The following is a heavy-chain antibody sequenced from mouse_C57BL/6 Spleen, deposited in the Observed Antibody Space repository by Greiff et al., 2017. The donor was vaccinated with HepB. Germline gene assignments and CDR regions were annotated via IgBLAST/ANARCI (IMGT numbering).Heavy chain of an antibody. Sequence: QVHVKQSGAELVRPGASVKLSCKASGYTFTDYYINWVKQRPGQGLEWIARIYPGSGNTYYNEKFKGKATLTAEKSSSTAYMQLSSLTSEDSAVYFCARDGYDEGFAYWGQGTLVTVSA. J-gene: IGHJ3*01. D-gene: IGHD2-2*01. V-gene: IGHV1-76*01. CDR1: GYTFTDYY. CDR2: IYPGSGNT. CDR3: ARDGYDEGFAY.